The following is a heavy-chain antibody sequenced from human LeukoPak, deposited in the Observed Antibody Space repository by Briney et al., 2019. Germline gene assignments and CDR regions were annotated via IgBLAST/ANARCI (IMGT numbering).Heavy chain of an antibody. V-gene: IGHV5-51*01. CDR3: ARLGEQWLANNWFDP. D-gene: IGHD6-19*01. J-gene: IGHJ5*02. Sequence: GEYLRISCMGPGYGFTSYWIGWVRPMPGHGLGWRGIIYPGDSDTRYSPSFQGKVTISADKSISTAYLQWSSLKASDTAMYYCARLGEQWLANNWFDPWGQGTLVTVSS. CDR1: GYGFTSYW. CDR2: IYPGDSDT.